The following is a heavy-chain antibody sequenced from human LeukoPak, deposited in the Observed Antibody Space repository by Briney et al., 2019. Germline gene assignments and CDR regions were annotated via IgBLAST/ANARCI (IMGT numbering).Heavy chain of an antibody. J-gene: IGHJ4*02. V-gene: IGHV4-59*08. CDR1: GGSISSYY. CDR3: ARHGDGGTFDY. D-gene: IGHD4-23*01. CDR2: IYYSGST. Sequence: SETLSLTCTVSGGSISSYYWSWIRQPPGKGLEWIGYIYYSGSTNYNPSLKSRVTISVDTSKNQFSLKLSSVTAADTAVYYCARHGDGGTFDYWGQGTLVTVSS.